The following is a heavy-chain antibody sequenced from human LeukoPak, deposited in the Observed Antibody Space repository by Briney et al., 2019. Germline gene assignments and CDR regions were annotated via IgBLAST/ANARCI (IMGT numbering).Heavy chain of an antibody. CDR1: GGSNTSYY. Sequence: PSETLSLTCTVSGGSNTSYYWSWIRQPPGKGLEWIGYSHPSGNSNYSPSLKSRVTISIDTSRNQLSLKLSSVTAADTAVYYCARKAPKQALFDPWGQGTLVTVSS. CDR2: SHPSGNS. V-gene: IGHV4-4*09. D-gene: IGHD6-13*01. CDR3: ARKAPKQALFDP. J-gene: IGHJ5*02.